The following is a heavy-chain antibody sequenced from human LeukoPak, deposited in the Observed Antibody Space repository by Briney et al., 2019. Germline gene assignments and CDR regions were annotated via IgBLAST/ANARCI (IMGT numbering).Heavy chain of an antibody. CDR2: IYYSGST. D-gene: IGHD4-11*01. CDR3: ARGDMTTNYYYGMDV. CDR1: GGSISSYY. Sequence: SETLSLTCTASGGSISSYYWSWIRQPPGKGLEWIGYIYYSGSTNYNPSLKSRVTISVDTSKNQFSLKLSSVTAADTAVYYCARGDMTTNYYYGMDVWGQGTTVTVSS. J-gene: IGHJ6*02. V-gene: IGHV4-59*01.